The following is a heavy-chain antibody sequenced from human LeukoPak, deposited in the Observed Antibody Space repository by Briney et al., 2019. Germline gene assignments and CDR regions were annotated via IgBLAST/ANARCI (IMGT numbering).Heavy chain of an antibody. CDR1: GYTFTSYY. Sequence: GASVKVSCKASGYTFTSYYMHWVRQAPGQGLEWMGWINPNSGGTNYARKFQGRVTMTRDTSISTAYMELSRLRSDDTAVYYCARLAFNFDWLLLGFDPWGQGTLVTVSS. J-gene: IGHJ5*02. CDR3: ARLAFNFDWLLLGFDP. V-gene: IGHV1-2*02. CDR2: INPNSGGT. D-gene: IGHD3-9*01.